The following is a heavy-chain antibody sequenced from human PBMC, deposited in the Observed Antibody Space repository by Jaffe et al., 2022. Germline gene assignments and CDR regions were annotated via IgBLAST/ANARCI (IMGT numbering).Heavy chain of an antibody. V-gene: IGHV4-39*01. CDR3: ARRIVVIIGTQSHWNFDL. D-gene: IGHD2-21*01. J-gene: IGHJ2*01. CDR1: GGSMSSSSCR. CDR2: IDSSGNT. Sequence: QLQLQESGPGLVKPSETLSLTCSVSGGSMSSSSCRWGWIRQSPGKGLEWIGSIDSSGNTYYNASLKSRVTISADTSKNEFSLKLTSVTATDTAVYYCARRIVVIIGTQSHWNFDLWGRGTLVTVSS.